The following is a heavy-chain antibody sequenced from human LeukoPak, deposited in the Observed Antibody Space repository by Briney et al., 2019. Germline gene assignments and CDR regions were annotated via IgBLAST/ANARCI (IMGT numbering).Heavy chain of an antibody. CDR1: GFTFSSYA. J-gene: IGHJ4*02. CDR3: AKSRQKGRYCSGGSCYSALDY. D-gene: IGHD2-15*01. Sequence: PGGSLRLSCAASGFTFSSYAMSWVRQAPGKGLEWVSAISGSGGSTYYADSVKGRFTISRDNSKNTLYLQMNSLRAEDTAVYYCAKSRQKGRYCSGGSCYSALDYWGQGTLVTVSS. CDR2: ISGSGGST. V-gene: IGHV3-23*01.